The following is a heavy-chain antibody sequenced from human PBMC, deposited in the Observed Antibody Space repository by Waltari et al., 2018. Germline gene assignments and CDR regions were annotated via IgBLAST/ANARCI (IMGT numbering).Heavy chain of an antibody. CDR1: DDSISSGDYY. CDR3: ARSLHIFRAAAGMFDY. CDR2: VYYSGST. Sequence: QLQLQESGPGLLKPSGTLSLTCTVSDDSISSGDYYWGWIRQSPGKGPEWIGSVYYSGSTSYNPSLERRVTISVDTSKKQFSLKLSSVTAADTAVYYCARSLHIFRAAAGMFDYWGQGTLVTVSS. V-gene: IGHV4-39*01. D-gene: IGHD6-13*01. J-gene: IGHJ4*02.